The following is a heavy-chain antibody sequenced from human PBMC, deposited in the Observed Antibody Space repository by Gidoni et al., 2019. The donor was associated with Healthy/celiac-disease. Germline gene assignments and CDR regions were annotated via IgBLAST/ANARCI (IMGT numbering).Heavy chain of an antibody. CDR2: IRGSGSTI. D-gene: IGHD1-26*01. V-gene: IGHV3-11*04. CDR1: VFTFSHYY. Sequence: QVQLVESGGGLVKPGGSLRLSCAASVFTFSHYYMCWIRQATGKGLEWVSCIRGSGSTICYADSVKSRFTLSRDNAKNSLYLQMNSLRAEDTAVYYCARDAQWGLPAWAFDIWGQGTMVTVSS. J-gene: IGHJ3*02. CDR3: ARDAQWGLPAWAFDI.